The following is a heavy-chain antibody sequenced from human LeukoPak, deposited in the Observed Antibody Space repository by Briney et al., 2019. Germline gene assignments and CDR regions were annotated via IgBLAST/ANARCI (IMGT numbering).Heavy chain of an antibody. CDR2: INPNSGGT. CDR3: ARVSDNDAFDI. Sequence: ASVKVSCKAPGYTFTGYYMHWVRQAPGQGLEWMGWINPNSGGTNYAQKFQGRVTMTRDTSISTAYMDLSRLRSDDTAVYYCARVSDNDAFDIWGQGTMVTVSS. D-gene: IGHD1-1*01. J-gene: IGHJ3*02. V-gene: IGHV1-2*02. CDR1: GYTFTGYY.